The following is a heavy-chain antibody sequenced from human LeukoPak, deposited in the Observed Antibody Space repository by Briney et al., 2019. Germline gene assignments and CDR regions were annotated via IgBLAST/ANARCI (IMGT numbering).Heavy chain of an antibody. Sequence: PSETLSLTCTVSGGSVNSGSYYWNWIRQPPGKGLEWIGYIYYSGSTNYNPSLKSRVTISVDTSKNQFSLKLSSVTAADTAVYYCARGDLGYSSGWYFDYWGQGTLVTVSS. V-gene: IGHV4-61*01. CDR3: ARGDLGYSSGWYFDY. J-gene: IGHJ4*02. CDR2: IYYSGST. D-gene: IGHD6-19*01. CDR1: GGSVNSGSYY.